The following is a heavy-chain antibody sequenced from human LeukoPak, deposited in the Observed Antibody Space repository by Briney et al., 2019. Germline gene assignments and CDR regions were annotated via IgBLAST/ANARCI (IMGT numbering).Heavy chain of an antibody. CDR1: GYTFTGYY. CDR2: INPNSGGT. Sequence: ASVKVSCKASGYTFTGYYVYWVRQAPGQGLEWMGWINPNSGGTNYAQKFQGRVTMTRDTSISTAYMGLSRLRSDDTAVYYCARVRFGAPADPWGQGTLVTVSS. V-gene: IGHV1-2*02. D-gene: IGHD3-10*01. CDR3: ARVRFGAPADP. J-gene: IGHJ5*02.